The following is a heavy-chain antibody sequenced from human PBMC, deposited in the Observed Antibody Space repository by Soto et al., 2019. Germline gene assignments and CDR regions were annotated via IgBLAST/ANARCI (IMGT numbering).Heavy chain of an antibody. CDR3: ARDGVVVAARGSGMDV. CDR1: GGSVSSGSYY. Sequence: SETLSLTCTVSGGSVSSGSYYWSWIRQPPGEGLEWIGYIYYSGSTNYNPSLKSRVTISVDTSKNQFSPKLSSVTAADTAVYYCARDGVVVAARGSGMDVWGQGTTVTVSS. D-gene: IGHD2-15*01. CDR2: IYYSGST. V-gene: IGHV4-61*01. J-gene: IGHJ6*02.